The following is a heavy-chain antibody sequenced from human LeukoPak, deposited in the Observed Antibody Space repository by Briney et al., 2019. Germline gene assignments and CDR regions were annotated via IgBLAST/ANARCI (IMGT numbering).Heavy chain of an antibody. V-gene: IGHV4-39*01. D-gene: IGHD5-24*01. CDR1: GGSISSSNNY. CDR3: ARHEEEDGYNAKTFDY. J-gene: IGHJ4*02. Sequence: SETLSLTCTVSGGSISSSNNYWGWVRQPPGKGLECIGSIYYGGTTHYNPSLKSRVTISVDTSKNQFSLKLSSVIAADTAVNYCARHEEEDGYNAKTFDYWGQGTLVTVSS. CDR2: IYYGGTT.